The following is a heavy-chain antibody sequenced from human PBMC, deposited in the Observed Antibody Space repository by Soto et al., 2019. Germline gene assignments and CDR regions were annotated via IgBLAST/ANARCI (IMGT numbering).Heavy chain of an antibody. Sequence: VASVKVSCKASGYTFTSYAMHWVRQAPGQRLEWMGWINAGNGNTKYSQKFQGRVTITRDTSASTGYMELSSLRSEDTAVYYCARVSGWYFLDYWGQGTLVTVSS. CDR2: INAGNGNT. CDR1: GYTFTSYA. CDR3: ARVSGWYFLDY. V-gene: IGHV1-3*01. J-gene: IGHJ4*02. D-gene: IGHD6-13*01.